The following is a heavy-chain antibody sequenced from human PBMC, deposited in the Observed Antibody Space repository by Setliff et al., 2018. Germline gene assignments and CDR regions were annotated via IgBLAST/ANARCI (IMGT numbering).Heavy chain of an antibody. V-gene: IGHV4-39*07. CDR2: IYYSGST. J-gene: IGHJ3*02. CDR1: GGSISSSSYY. CDR3: ARGRDYNFWNGYYSPDAFDI. Sequence: SETLSLTCTVSGGSISSSSYYWGWIRQPPGKGLEWIGSIYYSGSTYYNPSLKSRVTISVDTSKNQFSLKLSSVTAADTAVYYCARGRDYNFWNGYYSPDAFDIWGQGTMVTVSS. D-gene: IGHD3-3*01.